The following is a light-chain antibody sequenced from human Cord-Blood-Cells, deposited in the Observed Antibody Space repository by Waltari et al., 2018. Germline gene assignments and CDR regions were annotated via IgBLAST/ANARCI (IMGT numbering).Light chain of an antibody. J-gene: IGKJ5*01. CDR3: QQRSNWSSIT. Sequence: EIVLTHSPATLSLFPGERATLPCRASQSVSSYLAWYQQKPGQAPRLLIYDASNRATGIPARFSGSGSGTDFTLTISSLEPEDFAVYYCQQRSNWSSITFGQGTRLEIK. V-gene: IGKV3-11*01. CDR2: DAS. CDR1: QSVSSY.